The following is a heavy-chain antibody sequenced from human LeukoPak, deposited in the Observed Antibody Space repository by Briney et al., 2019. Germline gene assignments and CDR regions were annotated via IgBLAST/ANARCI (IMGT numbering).Heavy chain of an antibody. V-gene: IGHV1-8*01. D-gene: IGHD3/OR15-3a*01. CDR2: MNPNSGNT. Sequence: ASVKVSCKASGYTFTSYDINWVRQATGQGLEWMGWMNPNSGNTGYAQKFQGRVTMTKNTSITTAYMELSSLRSEDTAVYYCARALSWTTNSSYYMDVWGKGTTFTVSS. J-gene: IGHJ6*03. CDR3: ARALSWTTNSSYYMDV. CDR1: GYTFTSYD.